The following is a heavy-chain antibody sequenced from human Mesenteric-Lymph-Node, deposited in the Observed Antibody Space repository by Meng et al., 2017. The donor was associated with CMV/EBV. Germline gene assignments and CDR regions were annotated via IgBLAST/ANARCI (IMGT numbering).Heavy chain of an antibody. CDR3: ARGNQGSITIFGVVMTRQPKTYYFDY. V-gene: IGHV1-8*01. CDR2: MNPNSGNT. J-gene: IGHJ4*02. CDR1: GYTFTSYD. Sequence: ASVKVSCKASGYTFTSYDINWVRQATGQGLEGMGWMNPNSGNTGYAQKFQGRVTMTRNTSISTASMELSSLISEDTAVYYCARGNQGSITIFGVVMTRQPKTYYFDYWGQGTLVTVSS. D-gene: IGHD3-3*01.